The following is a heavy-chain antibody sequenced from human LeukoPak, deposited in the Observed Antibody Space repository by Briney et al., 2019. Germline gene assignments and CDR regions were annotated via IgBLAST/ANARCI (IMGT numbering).Heavy chain of an antibody. CDR3: ARDTVLYYYDSSGYYGYYYYYYMDV. V-gene: IGHV1-69*13. J-gene: IGHJ6*03. Sequence: SVKVSCKASGGTFSSYGISWVRQAPGQGLEWMGGIIPYYGTTNYAQKFQGRVTITADESTSTAYMEMSSLRSEDTAAYYCARDTVLYYYDSSGYYGYYYYYYMDVWGKGTTVTVSS. CDR2: IIPYYGTT. CDR1: GGTFSSYG. D-gene: IGHD3-22*01.